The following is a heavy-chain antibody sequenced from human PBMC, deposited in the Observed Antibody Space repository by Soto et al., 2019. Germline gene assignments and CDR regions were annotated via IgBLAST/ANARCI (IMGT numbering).Heavy chain of an antibody. Sequence: SVTVSCKASGFTYTSSAVQWVRQARERRLEWIGWIVVGSGNTNYAQKFQERVTITRDMSTSTAYMELSSLRSEDTAVYYCAAGEGVAAALRTYYYYGMDVWGQGTTVTVSS. CDR3: AAGEGVAAALRTYYYYGMDV. CDR2: IVVGSGNT. D-gene: IGHD6-13*01. J-gene: IGHJ6*02. CDR1: GFTYTSSA. V-gene: IGHV1-58*01.